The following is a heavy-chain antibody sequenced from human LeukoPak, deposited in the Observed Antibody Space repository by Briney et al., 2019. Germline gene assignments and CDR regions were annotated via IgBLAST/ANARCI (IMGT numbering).Heavy chain of an antibody. CDR2: ISSSSSYI. CDR1: GFTFSSYS. CDR3: ARDSRAAAGIVDY. D-gene: IGHD6-13*01. J-gene: IGHJ4*02. V-gene: IGHV3-21*01. Sequence: GGSLRLSCAASGFTFSSYSMNWVRQAPGKGLEWVSSISSSSSYIYYADSVKGRFTISRDNAKNSLYLQMNSLRAEDTAVYYCARDSRAAAGIVDYWGQGTLVTVSS.